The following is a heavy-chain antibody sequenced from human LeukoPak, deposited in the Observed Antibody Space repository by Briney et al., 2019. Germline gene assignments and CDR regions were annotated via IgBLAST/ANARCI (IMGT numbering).Heavy chain of an antibody. CDR3: AREGSSGAFDI. D-gene: IGHD1-26*01. V-gene: IGHV4-61*01. Sequence: SETLSLTCTVSGDSVSSSSYFWGWIRQPPGKGLEWIGYIYYSGSTNYNPSLKSRVTISVDTSKNQFSLKLSSVTAADTAVYYCAREGSSGAFDIWGQGTMVTVSS. CDR2: IYYSGST. J-gene: IGHJ3*02. CDR1: GDSVSSSSYF.